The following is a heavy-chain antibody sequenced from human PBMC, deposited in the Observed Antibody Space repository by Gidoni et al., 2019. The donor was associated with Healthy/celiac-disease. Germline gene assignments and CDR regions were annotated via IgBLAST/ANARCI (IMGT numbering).Heavy chain of an antibody. CDR3: ARQSAVPAAADYYYYGMDV. D-gene: IGHD2-2*01. J-gene: IGHJ6*02. V-gene: IGHV5-10-1*03. CDR1: GYSFTSYW. CDR2: IDPSDSYT. Sequence: EVQLVQSGAAVKKPGASLRISCKGSGYSFTSYWISWVRQMPGKGLEWMGRIDPSDSYTNYSPSFQGHVTISADKSISTAYLQWSSLKASDTAMYYCARQSAVPAAADYYYYGMDVWGQGTTVTVSS.